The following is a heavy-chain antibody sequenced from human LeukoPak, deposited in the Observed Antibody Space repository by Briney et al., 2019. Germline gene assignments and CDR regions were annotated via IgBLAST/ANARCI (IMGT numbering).Heavy chain of an antibody. CDR1: GFTFSSYE. J-gene: IGHJ4*02. Sequence: GGSLRLSCAASGFTFSSYEMNWVRQAPGKGLEGVSYITSSGNTIYYADSVKGRFTISRDNAKNSLYLQMNSLRAEDTAVYCCARLTTMTTTGGPFDFWGQGTLVTVSS. D-gene: IGHD4-17*01. CDR2: ITSSGNTI. CDR3: ARLTTMTTTGGPFDF. V-gene: IGHV3-48*03.